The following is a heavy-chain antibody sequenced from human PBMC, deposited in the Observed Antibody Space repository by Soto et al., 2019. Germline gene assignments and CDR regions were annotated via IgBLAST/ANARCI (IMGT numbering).Heavy chain of an antibody. CDR2: IYYSGST. V-gene: IGHV4-30-4*01. CDR1: GGSISSGDYY. CDR3: AKAGSFYGYGTVRDY. D-gene: IGHD5-18*01. Sequence: QVQLQESGPGLVKPSQTLSLTCTVSGGSISSGDYYWSWIRQPPGKGLEWIGYIYYSGSTYYNPSFKSRVTLSVDTFNTQFSLKLSSVTAADTAVYYFAKAGSFYGYGTVRDYWGQGTLVTVSS. J-gene: IGHJ4*02.